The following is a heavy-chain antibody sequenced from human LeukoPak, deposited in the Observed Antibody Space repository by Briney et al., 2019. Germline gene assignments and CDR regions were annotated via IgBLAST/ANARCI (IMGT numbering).Heavy chain of an antibody. CDR1: GFPLRSFA. D-gene: IGHD1-1*01. CDR2: IRSKGDTT. Sequence: PGGSLSLSCTLSGFPLRSFAMICVRQAPGRGREGVPTIRSKGDTTYNPDSMQGRFTISRYNSKNTLYLELNSLRDEDTATSYCAKRTELDDGVFDSWGQGTMVTVSS. V-gene: IGHV3-23*01. J-gene: IGHJ4*02. CDR3: AKRTELDDGVFDS.